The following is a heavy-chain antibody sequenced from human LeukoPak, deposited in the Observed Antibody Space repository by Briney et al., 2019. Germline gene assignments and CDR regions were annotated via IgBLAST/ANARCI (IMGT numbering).Heavy chain of an antibody. CDR1: GFTFRDYW. CDR2: VKQDGTEK. CDR3: ARAGGTSWADY. Sequence: GGSLRLSCGASGFTFRDYWMTWVHQAPGKGLEWVANVKQDGTEKFYVDSVKGRFTISRDNGKNSLYLQMNSLRVEDTAIYYCARAGGTSWADYWGQGTLVTVSS. D-gene: IGHD6-13*01. V-gene: IGHV3-7*01. J-gene: IGHJ4*02.